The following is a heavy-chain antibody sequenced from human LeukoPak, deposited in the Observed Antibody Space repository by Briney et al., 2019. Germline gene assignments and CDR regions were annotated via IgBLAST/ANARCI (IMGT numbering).Heavy chain of an antibody. D-gene: IGHD4-23*01. CDR2: IKQDGSEK. CDR3: ATGGNLQID. CDR1: GFTFSSYW. J-gene: IGHJ4*02. Sequence: GGSLRLSCAASGFTFSSYWMSWVRPAPGKGLAWVANIKQDGSEKYYVDSVKGRFTISRDNAKNPLYLQMNSLRAEDTAVYYCATGGNLQIDWGQGTLVTVSS. V-gene: IGHV3-7*01.